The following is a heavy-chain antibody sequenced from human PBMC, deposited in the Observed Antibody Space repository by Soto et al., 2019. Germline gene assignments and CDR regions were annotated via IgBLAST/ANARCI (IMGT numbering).Heavy chain of an antibody. CDR2: IYYTGST. CDR3: DRGPGASDYYFDY. D-gene: IGHD3-10*01. Sequence: QVQLQESGPGLVKPSETLSLTCSVSGGSVSSYWWSWIRQPPGKGLEWIGYIYYTGSTNYSPSLKGRVTISLDASKSQCSLKLTSVTAAETAVYYCDRGPGASDYYFDYWGPGTLVTVSS. J-gene: IGHJ4*02. V-gene: IGHV4-59*02. CDR1: GGSVSSYW.